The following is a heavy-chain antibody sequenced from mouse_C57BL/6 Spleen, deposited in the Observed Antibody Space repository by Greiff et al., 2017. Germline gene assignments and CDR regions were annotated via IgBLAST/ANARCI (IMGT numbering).Heavy chain of an antibody. J-gene: IGHJ3*01. Sequence: QAQLQQPGAELVRPGSSVKLSCKASVYTFTSYWMHWVKQRPIQGFEWIGNIDPSDSETHYNQKFKDKATLTVDKSSSTAYMQLSSLTSEDSAVYYCARNDYDVGFAYWGQGTLVTVSA. CDR2: IDPSDSET. D-gene: IGHD2-4*01. CDR3: ARNDYDVGFAY. V-gene: IGHV1-52*01. CDR1: VYTFTSYW.